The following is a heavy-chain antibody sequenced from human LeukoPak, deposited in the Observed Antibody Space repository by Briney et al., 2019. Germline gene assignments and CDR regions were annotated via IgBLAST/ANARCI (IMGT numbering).Heavy chain of an antibody. V-gene: IGHV4-4*09. CDR2: IYTSGST. J-gene: IGHJ6*03. CDR3: AREPILIFGDYYYYIDV. CDR1: GGSISSYY. Sequence: SETLSLTCTVSGGSISSYYWSWIRQPPGKGLEWIGYIYTSGSTNYNPSLKSRVTISVDTSKNQFSLKLSSVTAADTAVYYCAREPILIFGDYYYYIDVWGKGTSVTVSS. D-gene: IGHD3/OR15-3a*01.